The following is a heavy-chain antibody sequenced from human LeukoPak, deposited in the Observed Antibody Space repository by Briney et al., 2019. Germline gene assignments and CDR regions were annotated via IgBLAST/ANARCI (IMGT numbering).Heavy chain of an antibody. V-gene: IGHV1-69*13. D-gene: IGHD5-18*01. CDR1: GGTFSSYA. Sequence: GASVKVSCKASGGTFSSYAISWVRQAPGQGLEWMGGITPIFGTANYAQKFQGRVTITADESTSTAYMELSSLRSEDTAVYYCARVIYEEGYSSPYFDYWGQGTLVTVSS. J-gene: IGHJ4*02. CDR2: ITPIFGTA. CDR3: ARVIYEEGYSSPYFDY.